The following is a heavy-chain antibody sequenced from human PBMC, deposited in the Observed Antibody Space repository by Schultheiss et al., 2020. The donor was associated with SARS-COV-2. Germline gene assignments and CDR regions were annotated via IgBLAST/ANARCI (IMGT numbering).Heavy chain of an antibody. CDR1: GYTFTSYG. D-gene: IGHD3-22*01. Sequence: ASVKVSCKASGYTFTSYGISWVRQAPGQGLEWMGWISAYNGNTNYAQKLQGRVTMTTDTSTSTAYMELRSLRSDDTAVYYCARGFPYYYVSSGLSHWGQGTLVTVSS. V-gene: IGHV1-18*01. CDR3: ARGFPYYYVSSGLSH. CDR2: ISAYNGNT. J-gene: IGHJ4*02.